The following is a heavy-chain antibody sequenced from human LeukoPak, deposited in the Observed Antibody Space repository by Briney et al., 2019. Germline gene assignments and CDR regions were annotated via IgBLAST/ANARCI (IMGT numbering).Heavy chain of an antibody. CDR3: WGATGPSFDY. J-gene: IGHJ4*02. Sequence: PGGSLRLSCAASGSTFSSYGMHWVRQAPGKGLEWVAFIRYDGSNKYYADSVKGRFTISRDNSKNTLYLQMNSLRAEDTAVYYCWGATGPSFDYWGQGTLVTVSS. D-gene: IGHD1-26*01. CDR2: IRYDGSNK. V-gene: IGHV3-30*02. CDR1: GSTFSSYG.